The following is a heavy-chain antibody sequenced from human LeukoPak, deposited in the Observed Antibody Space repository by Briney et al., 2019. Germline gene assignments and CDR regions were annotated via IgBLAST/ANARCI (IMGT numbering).Heavy chain of an antibody. V-gene: IGHV3-7*02. CDR3: ARASKTYCSGGICYTFDY. D-gene: IGHD2-15*01. CDR2: IKQDGSEK. J-gene: IGHJ4*02. CDR1: GFTFSSFW. Sequence: GGSLRLSCAASGFTFSSFWMTWVRQAPGKGLEWVANIKQDGSEKYYVDSVKGRFTISRDNAKNSLYLQMNSLRAEDTAVYYCARASKTYCSGGICYTFDYWGQGTLVTVSS.